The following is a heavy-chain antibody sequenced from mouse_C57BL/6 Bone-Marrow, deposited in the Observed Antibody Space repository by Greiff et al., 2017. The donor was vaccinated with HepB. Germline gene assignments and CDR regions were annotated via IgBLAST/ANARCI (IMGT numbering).Heavy chain of an antibody. CDR2: IYPRSGNT. CDR3: ATITTVVRAMDY. V-gene: IGHV1-81*01. J-gene: IGHJ4*01. D-gene: IGHD1-1*01. Sequence: QVQLKESGAELARPGASVKLSCKASGYTFTSYGISWVKQRTGQGLEWIGEIYPRSGNTYYNEKFKGKATLTADKSYSTAYMELRSLTSEDSAVYFCATITTVVRAMDYWGQGTSVTVSS. CDR1: GYTFTSYG.